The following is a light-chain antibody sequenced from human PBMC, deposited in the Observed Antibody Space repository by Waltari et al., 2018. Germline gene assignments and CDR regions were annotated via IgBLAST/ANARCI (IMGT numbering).Light chain of an antibody. Sequence: DIQMTQSPSTLSASVGDRVTITCRASQTIRDWLAWYQHKPGRAPRLLLYDASSLESGVPSRFSGSGFGTDFTLTISSLQPDDFASYYCQQYLVYPLTFGGGTKIEIK. V-gene: IGKV1-5*01. CDR2: DAS. J-gene: IGKJ4*01. CDR3: QQYLVYPLT. CDR1: QTIRDW.